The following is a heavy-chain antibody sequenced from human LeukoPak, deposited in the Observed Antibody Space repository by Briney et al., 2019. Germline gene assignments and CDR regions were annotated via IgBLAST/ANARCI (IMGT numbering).Heavy chain of an antibody. Sequence: SETLSLTCTVSGGSISSSSYYWGWIRQPPGKGLEWIGSIYYSGSSYYNPSLKSRVTISVDTSKDQFSLKLSSVTAADTAVYYCARHRRNSYYYYYMDVWGKGTTVTVSS. V-gene: IGHV4-39*01. D-gene: IGHD1-1*01. CDR1: GGSISSSSYY. CDR3: ARHRRNSYYYYYMDV. J-gene: IGHJ6*03. CDR2: IYYSGSS.